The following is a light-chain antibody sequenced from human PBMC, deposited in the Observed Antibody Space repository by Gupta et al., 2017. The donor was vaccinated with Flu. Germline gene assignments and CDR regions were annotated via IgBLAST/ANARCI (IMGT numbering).Light chain of an antibody. Sequence: DIVMTQSPDSLAVSLCERATINCKSSQSVLYSSNNKNYLAWYQQKPGQPPKLLIYWASTRESGVPDRFSGSGSGTDFTLTIASLQAEDVAVYYCQQYHSAPWTFGQGTKVEIK. CDR1: QSVLYSSNNKNY. V-gene: IGKV4-1*01. CDR3: QQYHSAPWT. CDR2: WAS. J-gene: IGKJ1*01.